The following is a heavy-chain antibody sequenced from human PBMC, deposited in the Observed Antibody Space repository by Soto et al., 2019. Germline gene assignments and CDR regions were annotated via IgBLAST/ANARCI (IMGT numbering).Heavy chain of an antibody. V-gene: IGHV4-59*01. CDR2: IYYSGST. J-gene: IGHJ4*01. CDR3: ARDAGGPYDH. Sequence: KPSETLSLTCTVSGAPITINYWSWIRQAPGKGLEWIGYIYYSGSTTYNPSLKSRVTMSADTSKDQFSLKLNSVTAADTAVYYCARDAGGPYDHWGARILVTVSS. D-gene: IGHD2-15*01. CDR1: GAPITINY.